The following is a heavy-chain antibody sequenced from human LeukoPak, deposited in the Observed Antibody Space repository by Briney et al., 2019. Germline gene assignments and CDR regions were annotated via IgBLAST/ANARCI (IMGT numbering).Heavy chain of an antibody. CDR1: GFSLSTSGMC. Sequence: SGPTLVNPTQTLTLTCTFSGFSLSTSGMCVSWVRQPPGKALEWLALIDWDDDKYFSTSLKTRPTISKGTSKNQVVLTMTNMDPVDTATYYCARSSGYYRAFDIWGQGTMVTVSS. CDR2: IDWDDDK. J-gene: IGHJ3*02. V-gene: IGHV2-70*20. D-gene: IGHD3-22*01. CDR3: ARSSGYYRAFDI.